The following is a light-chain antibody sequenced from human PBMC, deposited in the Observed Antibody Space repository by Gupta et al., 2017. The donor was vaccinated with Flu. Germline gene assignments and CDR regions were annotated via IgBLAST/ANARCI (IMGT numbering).Light chain of an antibody. CDR1: KFGDKY. Sequence: SPGQAASITCSGDKFGDKYAYWYQQKPGKSTVHGSYQDSKRPSGIPERIYGANSGNKANLXTXGTQAMXEYDEYCKGWDDKTGVFGGGTKLTVL. CDR2: QDS. CDR3: KGWDDKTGV. J-gene: IGLJ3*02. V-gene: IGLV3-1*01.